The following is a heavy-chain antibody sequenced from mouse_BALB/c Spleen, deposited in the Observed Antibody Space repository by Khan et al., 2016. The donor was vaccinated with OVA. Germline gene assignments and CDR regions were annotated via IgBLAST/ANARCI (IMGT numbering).Heavy chain of an antibody. D-gene: IGHD2-4*01. Sequence: QVQLQQSGAELVRPGASVKLSCKTSGYIFTSYWIHWVKQRSGQGLAWIARIYPGTGSTYYNEKFKGKAILTADKSSSTAYMQLSSLKSEDSSVYYCARGDDSSNVMDYWGQGTSVTVSS. CDR3: ARGDDSSNVMDY. CDR1: GYIFTSYW. V-gene: IGHV1S132*01. J-gene: IGHJ4*01. CDR2: IYPGTGST.